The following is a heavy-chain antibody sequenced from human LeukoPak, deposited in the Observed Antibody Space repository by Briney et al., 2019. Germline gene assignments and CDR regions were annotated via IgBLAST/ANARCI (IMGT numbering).Heavy chain of an antibody. J-gene: IGHJ3*01. CDR1: GFTFSNFG. CDR2: IWFDGSKR. D-gene: IGHD1-20*01. CDR3: ARDSFSYITSAPDV. Sequence: GRSLRLSCAASGFTFSNFGVHWVRQPPGKGLEWVALIWFDGSKRYSADSVKGRFTISRDNSKNTLFLQMNSVRAEDTAVYYCARDSFSYITSAPDVWGQGTMVTVSS. V-gene: IGHV3-33*01.